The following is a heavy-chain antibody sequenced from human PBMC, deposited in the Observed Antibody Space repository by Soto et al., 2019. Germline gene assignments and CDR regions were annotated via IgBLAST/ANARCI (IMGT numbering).Heavy chain of an antibody. J-gene: IGHJ4*02. CDR3: AKVRSGYYPYHFDY. D-gene: IGHD3-22*01. Sequence: LRLSCAASGFTFSSYAMSWVRQAPGKGLEWVSAISGSGGSTYYADSVKGRFTISRDNSKDTLYLQMNSLRAEDTAVYYCAKVRSGYYPYHFDYWGQGTLVTVSS. CDR1: GFTFSSYA. CDR2: ISGSGGST. V-gene: IGHV3-23*01.